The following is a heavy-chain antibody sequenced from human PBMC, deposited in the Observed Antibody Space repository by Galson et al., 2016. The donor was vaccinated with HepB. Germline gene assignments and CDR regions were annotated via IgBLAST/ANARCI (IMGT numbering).Heavy chain of an antibody. J-gene: IGHJ4*02. CDR1: GGTFSNYG. D-gene: IGHD2-2*01. CDR2: IIPVFPPA. V-gene: IGHV1-69*06. CDR3: AMNRVDYTYLYQYGMDV. Sequence: SVKVSCKASGGTFSNYGISWVRQAPGQGLEWMGGIIPVFPPANYAQRFQGRVTIIADKSTSTATMELSNLRSDDTAVYFCAMNRVDYTYLYQYGMDVWGQGSLVTVSS.